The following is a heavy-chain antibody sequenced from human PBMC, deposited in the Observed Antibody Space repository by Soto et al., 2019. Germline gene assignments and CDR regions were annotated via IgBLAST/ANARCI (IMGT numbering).Heavy chain of an antibody. Sequence: GESLKISCKGSGYSFTSYWIGWVRQMPGKGLEWMGIIYPGDSDTRYSPSFQGQVTISADKSISTAYLQWSSLKASDTAMYYCARGGTLAYYDFWSGYSPLDYWGQGTLVTVSS. J-gene: IGHJ4*02. CDR3: ARGGTLAYYDFWSGYSPLDY. V-gene: IGHV5-51*01. CDR1: GYSFTSYW. D-gene: IGHD3-3*01. CDR2: IYPGDSDT.